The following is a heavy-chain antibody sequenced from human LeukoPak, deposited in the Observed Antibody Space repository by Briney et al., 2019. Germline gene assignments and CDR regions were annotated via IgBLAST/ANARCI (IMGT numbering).Heavy chain of an antibody. Sequence: GGSLRLSCAASGFSFRSYDMHWVRQATGKGLKWVSAIATTGDTYYPGSVKGRFTISRENAKNSLYLQMNSLRAGDTAVYYCARGTVGAGVFDIWGPGTMVTVSS. CDR1: GFSFRSYD. V-gene: IGHV3-13*01. J-gene: IGHJ3*02. CDR3: ARGTVGAGVFDI. CDR2: IATTGDT. D-gene: IGHD1-26*01.